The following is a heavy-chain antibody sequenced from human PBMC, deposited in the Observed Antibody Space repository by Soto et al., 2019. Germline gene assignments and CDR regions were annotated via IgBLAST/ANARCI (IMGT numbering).Heavy chain of an antibody. CDR1: GFTFSNAW. Sequence: EVQLVESGGGLVKPGGSLRLSCAASGFTFSNAWMSWVRQAPGKGLEWVGRIKSKTDGGTTDYAAPVKGRFTISRDDSKNTLYLQMNSLKTEDTAVYYCTTDYYDSSGEDYYYYYGMDVWGQGTTVTVSS. V-gene: IGHV3-15*01. CDR2: IKSKTDGGTT. D-gene: IGHD3-22*01. CDR3: TTDYYDSSGEDYYYYYGMDV. J-gene: IGHJ6*02.